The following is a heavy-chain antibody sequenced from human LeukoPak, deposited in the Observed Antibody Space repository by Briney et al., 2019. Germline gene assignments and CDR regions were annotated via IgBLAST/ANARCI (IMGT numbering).Heavy chain of an antibody. Sequence: GGSLRLSCAASGFTFSSYSMNWVRQAPGKGLEWVSAISGSGGSTYYADSVKGRFTISRDNSKNTLYLQMNSLRAEDTAVYYCAKDTVVVPAAGENYFDYWGQGTLVTVSS. CDR3: AKDTVVVPAAGENYFDY. V-gene: IGHV3-23*01. CDR2: ISGSGGST. D-gene: IGHD2-2*01. CDR1: GFTFSSYS. J-gene: IGHJ4*02.